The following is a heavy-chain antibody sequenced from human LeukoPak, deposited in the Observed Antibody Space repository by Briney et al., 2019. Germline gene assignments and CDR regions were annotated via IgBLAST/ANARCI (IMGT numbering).Heavy chain of an antibody. V-gene: IGHV3-74*01. J-gene: IGHJ4*02. CDR2: DNGNGRST. CDR3: VRSFRIPYCSGNSCYPTDFDF. CDR1: GFSVSSYW. Sequence: GGPLRLSCATSGFSVSSYWLHWVRQSTAKGLVWVSRDNGNGRSTSYADSVKGRFTISRDNAKNTLYLHMTSLRVEDSAVYYCVRSFRIPYCSGNSCYPTDFDFWGQGTLVTVSS. D-gene: IGHD2-15*01.